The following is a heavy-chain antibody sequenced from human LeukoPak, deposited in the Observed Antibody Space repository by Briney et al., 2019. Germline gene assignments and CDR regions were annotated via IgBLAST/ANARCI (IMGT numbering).Heavy chain of an antibody. J-gene: IGHJ6*03. CDR1: GGSMSSYY. CDR3: ARGSGSADYYYYYMDV. D-gene: IGHD6-25*01. V-gene: IGHV4-59*01. CDR2: IFYSGGT. Sequence: SETLSLTCAVSGGSMSSYYWSWMRQPPGKGLEWIGYIFYSGGTNSNPSLKSRLTISVDTSKNQFSLKLSSVTAADTAVYYCARGSGSADYYYYYMDVWGKGTTVTVSS.